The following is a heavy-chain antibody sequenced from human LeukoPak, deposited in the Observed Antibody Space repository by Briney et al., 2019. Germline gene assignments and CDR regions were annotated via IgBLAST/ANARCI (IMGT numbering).Heavy chain of an antibody. V-gene: IGHV4-59*12. CDR2: IYYSGST. D-gene: IGHD6-19*01. CDR1: GGSISRYY. CDR3: ARAYSSGWYENWFDP. Sequence: SETLSLTCTVSGGSISRYYWSWFRQPPGKGLEWIAYIYYSGSTNYNPSLKSRVTISVDTSKNQFSLKLSSVTAADTAVYYCARAYSSGWYENWFDPWGQGTLVTVSS. J-gene: IGHJ5*02.